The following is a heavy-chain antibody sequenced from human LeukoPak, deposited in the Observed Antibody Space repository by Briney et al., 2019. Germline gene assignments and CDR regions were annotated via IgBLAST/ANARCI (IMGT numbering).Heavy chain of an antibody. CDR2: ISGSGGST. CDR1: GFTFSSYV. CDR3: AELGITMIGGV. V-gene: IGHV3-23*01. D-gene: IGHD3-10*02. Sequence: GGSLRLSCAASGFTFSSYVMSWVRQAPGKGLEWVSAISGSGGSTYYADSVKGRFTISRDNAKNSLYLQMNSLRAEDTAVYYCAELGITMIGGVWGKGTTVTISS. J-gene: IGHJ6*04.